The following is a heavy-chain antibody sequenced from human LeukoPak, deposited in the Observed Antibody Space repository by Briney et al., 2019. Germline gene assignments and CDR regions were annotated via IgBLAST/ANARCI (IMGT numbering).Heavy chain of an antibody. CDR2: INPSGGST. V-gene: IGHV1-46*01. Sequence: ASVKVSCKASGYTFTSYYMHWVRQGPGQGLVWMGIINPSGGSTSYAQKFQGRVTMTRDTSTNTVYMELSSLRSEDTAVFYCVRGASSIAALNPFWYFDLWGRGTLVTVSS. D-gene: IGHD6-6*01. CDR3: VRGASSIAALNPFWYFDL. CDR1: GYTFTSYY. J-gene: IGHJ2*01.